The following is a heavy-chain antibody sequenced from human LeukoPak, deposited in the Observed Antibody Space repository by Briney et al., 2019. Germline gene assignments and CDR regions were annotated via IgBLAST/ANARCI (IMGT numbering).Heavy chain of an antibody. J-gene: IGHJ4*02. Sequence: GGSLRLSCAASGFTFSSYGMHWVRQAPGKGLEWVAVISYDGSNKYYADSVKGRFTISRDNSKNTLYLQMSSLRAEDTAVYYCAKGSSGSYSHYFDYWGQGTLVTVSS. CDR2: ISYDGSNK. CDR3: AKGSSGSYSHYFDY. V-gene: IGHV3-30*18. D-gene: IGHD1-26*01. CDR1: GFTFSSYG.